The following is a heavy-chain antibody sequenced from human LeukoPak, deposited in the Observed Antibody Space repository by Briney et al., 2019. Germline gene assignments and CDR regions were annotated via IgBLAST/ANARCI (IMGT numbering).Heavy chain of an antibody. D-gene: IGHD1-7*01. CDR1: GGSISSYY. Sequence: SETLSLTCTVSGGSISSYYWSWLRQPPGKGLEWIGYIYYSGSTNYNPSLKSRVTISVDTSKNQFSLKLSSVTAADTAVYYCARDRGTTAYWGQGTLVTVSS. CDR3: ARDRGTTAY. V-gene: IGHV4-59*01. J-gene: IGHJ4*02. CDR2: IYYSGST.